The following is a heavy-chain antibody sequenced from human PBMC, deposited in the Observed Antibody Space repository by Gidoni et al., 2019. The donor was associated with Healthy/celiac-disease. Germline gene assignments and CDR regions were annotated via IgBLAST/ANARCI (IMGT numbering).Heavy chain of an antibody. V-gene: IGHV4-34*01. CDR2: INHSGST. D-gene: IGHD1-1*01. CDR1: GGSFSGYY. Sequence: QVQLQQWGAGLLKPSETLSLTCAVYGGSFSGYYWSWIRQPPGKGLEWIGEINHSGSTNYNPSLKSRVTISVDTSKNQFSLKLSSVTAADTAVYYCARGLERREGMKKDAFDIWGQGTMVTVSS. CDR3: ARGLERREGMKKDAFDI. J-gene: IGHJ3*02.